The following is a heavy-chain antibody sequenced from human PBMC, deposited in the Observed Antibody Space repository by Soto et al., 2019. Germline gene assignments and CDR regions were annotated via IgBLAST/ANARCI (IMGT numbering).Heavy chain of an antibody. CDR2: INPNSGGT. V-gene: IGHV1-2*02. Sequence: ASVKVSCRASGYTFTGYYMHWVRQAPGQGLEWMGWINPNSGGTNYAQKFQGRVTMTRDTSISTAYMGLSRLRSDDTAVYYCARDPDIVVVVAATGYGMDVWGQGTTVTVSS. CDR3: ARDPDIVVVVAATGYGMDV. D-gene: IGHD2-15*01. CDR1: GYTFTGYY. J-gene: IGHJ6*02.